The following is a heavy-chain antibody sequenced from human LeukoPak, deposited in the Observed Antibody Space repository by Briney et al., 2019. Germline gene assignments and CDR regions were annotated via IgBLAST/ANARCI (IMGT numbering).Heavy chain of an antibody. CDR3: ARRQYYYDSSGYV. CDR1: GGSISSSSYY. D-gene: IGHD3-22*01. Sequence: PSETLSLTCTVSGGSISSSSYYWGWIRQPPGKGLEWIGSIYYSGSTYYNPSLKSRVTISVDTSKNQFSLKLSSVTAADTAVYYCARRQYYYDSSGYVWGQGTPVTVSS. V-gene: IGHV4-39*01. CDR2: IYYSGST. J-gene: IGHJ4*02.